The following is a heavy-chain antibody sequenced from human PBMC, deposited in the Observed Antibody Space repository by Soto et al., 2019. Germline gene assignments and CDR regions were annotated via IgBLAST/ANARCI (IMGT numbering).Heavy chain of an antibody. CDR1: GFTFSSYD. CDR3: AKGRESSGSYRPFDY. CDR2: ISGGGVAT. Sequence: EVQVLESGGGLGQPGGSLRLSCAASGFTFSSYDMSWVRQAPGKGLEWVSAISGGGVATNYADSVKGRFTISRDNSKNTLYLQMNSLRAEDTAVYYCAKGRESSGSYRPFDYWGQGTLVTVSS. V-gene: IGHV3-23*01. D-gene: IGHD3-22*01. J-gene: IGHJ4*02.